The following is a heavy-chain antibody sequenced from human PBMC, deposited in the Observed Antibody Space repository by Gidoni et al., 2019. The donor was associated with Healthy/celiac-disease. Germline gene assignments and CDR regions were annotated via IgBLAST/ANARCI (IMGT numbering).Heavy chain of an antibody. CDR1: VYPFTRYY. CDR3: ARGLTPNYYDSSGSPFDY. CDR2: INPNSGGT. D-gene: IGHD3-22*01. Sequence: HVQLVQSGAEVKKPWASVKVSCKASVYPFTRYYLHWVRQAPGQGLEWMGWINPNSGGTNYAHKFQGRVTMTRDTSISTAYMELSRLRSDDTAVYYCARGLTPNYYDSSGSPFDYWGQGTLVTVSS. J-gene: IGHJ4*02. V-gene: IGHV1-2*07.